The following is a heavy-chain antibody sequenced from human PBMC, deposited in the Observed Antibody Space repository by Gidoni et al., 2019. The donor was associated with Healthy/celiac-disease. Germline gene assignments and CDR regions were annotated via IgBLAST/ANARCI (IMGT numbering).Heavy chain of an antibody. Sequence: EVQLLESGGGLVQPGGSLRLSCAASGFTFSSYAMSWVRQAPGKGLEWVSAISGSGGSTYYADSVKGRFTISRDNSKNTLYLQMNSLRAEDTAVYYCAKAARDYDFWSGYHPIVWMDVWGKGTTVTVSS. CDR1: GFTFSSYA. CDR2: ISGSGGST. V-gene: IGHV3-23*01. J-gene: IGHJ6*04. CDR3: AKAARDYDFWSGYHPIVWMDV. D-gene: IGHD3-3*01.